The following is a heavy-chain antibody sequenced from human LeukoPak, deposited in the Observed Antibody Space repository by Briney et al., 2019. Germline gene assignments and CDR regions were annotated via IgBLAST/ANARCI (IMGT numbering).Heavy chain of an antibody. D-gene: IGHD6-6*01. CDR3: ARPSRGLVLEAFDI. CDR2: IYYSGST. V-gene: IGHV4-59*01. CDR1: GGSISSYY. J-gene: IGHJ3*02. Sequence: SETLSLTCTVSGGSISSYYWSWIRQPPGKGLEWIGYIYYSGSTNYNPSLKSRVTISVDTSKNQFSLKLSSVTAADTAVYYCARPSRGLVLEAFDIWGQGTMVTVSS.